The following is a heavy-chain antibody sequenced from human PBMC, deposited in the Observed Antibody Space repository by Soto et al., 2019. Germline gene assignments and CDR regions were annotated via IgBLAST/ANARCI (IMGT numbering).Heavy chain of an antibody. V-gene: IGHV4-39*01. J-gene: IGHJ4*02. Sequence: QLQLQESGPGLVKPSGTLSLTCTVSGGSISSSSYYWGWIRQPPGKGLEWIGSIYYSGSTYYNPSLKSRVTISVDTSKYQCSLKRSSVTAADTAVYYCARRKAAAGFPYYFDYWGQGTLVTVFS. CDR2: IYYSGST. CDR1: GGSISSSSYY. D-gene: IGHD6-13*01. CDR3: ARRKAAAGFPYYFDY.